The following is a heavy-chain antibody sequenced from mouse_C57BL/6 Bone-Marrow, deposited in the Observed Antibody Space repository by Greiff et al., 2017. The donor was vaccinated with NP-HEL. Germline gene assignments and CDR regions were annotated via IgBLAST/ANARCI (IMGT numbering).Heavy chain of an antibody. V-gene: IGHV1-15*01. Sequence: QVHVKQSGAELVRPGASVTLSCKASGYTFTDYEMHWVKQTPVHGLEWIGAIDPETGGTAYNQKFKGKAILTADKSSSTAYMELRSLTSEDSAVYYCSSIYYDYDDYAMDYWGQGTSVTVSS. J-gene: IGHJ4*01. CDR3: SSIYYDYDDYAMDY. D-gene: IGHD2-4*01. CDR1: GYTFTDYE. CDR2: IDPETGGT.